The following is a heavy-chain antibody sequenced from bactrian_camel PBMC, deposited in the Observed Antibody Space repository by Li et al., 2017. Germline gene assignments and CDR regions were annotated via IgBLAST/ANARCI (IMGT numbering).Heavy chain of an antibody. CDR2: ITNDGDS. V-gene: IGHV3S53*01. Sequence: HVQLVESGGGSVQAGGSLRLSCAASGYTSSTKSMARFRQPPGKEREGVAGITNDGDSRYADSVKGRFTISQENAKNTLYLQMNSLKIEDTAVYYCAKGMAGTFREKGQGTQVTVS. CDR1: GYTSSTKS. J-gene: IGHJ4*01. D-gene: IGHD6*01.